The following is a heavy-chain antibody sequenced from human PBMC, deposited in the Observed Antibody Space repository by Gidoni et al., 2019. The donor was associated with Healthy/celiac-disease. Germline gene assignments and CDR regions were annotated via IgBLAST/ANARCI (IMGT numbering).Heavy chain of an antibody. Sequence: QVQLVQSGAELKKPGPSVKVSFKASGYTFTSYGISWVRQAPGQGLEWMGWISAYNGNTNYAQKLQGRVTMTTDTSTSTAYMELRSLRSDDTAVYYCARGHRSGYPPYYFDYWGQGTLVTVSS. CDR1: GYTFTSYG. CDR3: ARGHRSGYPPYYFDY. D-gene: IGHD3-22*01. CDR2: ISAYNGNT. J-gene: IGHJ4*02. V-gene: IGHV1-18*01.